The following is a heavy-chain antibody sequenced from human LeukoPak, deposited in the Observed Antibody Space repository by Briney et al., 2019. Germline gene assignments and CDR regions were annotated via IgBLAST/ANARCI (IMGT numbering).Heavy chain of an antibody. Sequence: SETLSLTCTVSGGSISSSSYYWGWIRQPPGKGLEWIGSIYYSGSTYYNPSLKSRVTISVDTSKNQFSLKLSSVTAPDTAVYYCARQQSGAHWGQGTLVTVSS. CDR2: IYYSGST. V-gene: IGHV4-39*01. CDR3: ARQQSGAH. CDR1: GGSISSSSYY. J-gene: IGHJ4*02. D-gene: IGHD7-27*01.